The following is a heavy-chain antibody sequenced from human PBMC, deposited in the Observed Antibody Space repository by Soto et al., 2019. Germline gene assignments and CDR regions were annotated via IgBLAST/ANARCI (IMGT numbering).Heavy chain of an antibody. V-gene: IGHV3-21*01. CDR1: EFTFSSYT. Sequence: EVQLVESGGGLVKPGGSLRLSCAASEFTFSSYTMNWVRQAPGKGLEWVSSISSSSSYIYYADSVKGRFTISRDNAKNSRYLQMNSLRAEDTAVYYCARDLYYYDSSAYYGYWGQGTLVTVSS. CDR3: ARDLYYYDSSAYYGY. CDR2: ISSSSSYI. J-gene: IGHJ4*02. D-gene: IGHD3-22*01.